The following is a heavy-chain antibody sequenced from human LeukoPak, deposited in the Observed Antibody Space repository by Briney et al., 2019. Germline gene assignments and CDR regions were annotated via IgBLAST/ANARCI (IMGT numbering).Heavy chain of an antibody. CDR3: ARQVAGLDY. D-gene: IGHD6-19*01. J-gene: IGHJ4*02. CDR1: GFTFSSYS. Sequence: GGSLRLSCAASGFTFSSYSMNWVRQAPGKGLEWVSYISTSGTTIYSADSVKGRFTLSRDNAKNSLYLQMNSLRAEDTAVYYCARQVAGLDYWGQGTLVTVSS. CDR2: ISTSGTTI. V-gene: IGHV3-48*01.